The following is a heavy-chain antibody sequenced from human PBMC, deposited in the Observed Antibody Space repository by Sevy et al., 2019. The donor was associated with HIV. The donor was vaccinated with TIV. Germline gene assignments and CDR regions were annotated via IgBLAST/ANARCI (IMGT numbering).Heavy chain of an antibody. CDR2: FDPEDGET. D-gene: IGHD3-3*01. V-gene: IGHV1-24*01. CDR1: GYTLTELS. CDR3: ATNPGITIFGVAPP. J-gene: IGHJ5*02. Sequence: ASVKVSCKVSGYTLTELSMHWVRQAPGKGLEWMGGFDPEDGETIYAQKFQGRVTMTEDTSTDTAYMELSSLRSEDTAVYYCATNPGITIFGVAPPWGQGTLVTVSS.